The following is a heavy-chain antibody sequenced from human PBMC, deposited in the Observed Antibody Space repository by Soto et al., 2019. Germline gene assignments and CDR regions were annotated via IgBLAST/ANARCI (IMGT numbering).Heavy chain of an antibody. Sequence: GGSLRLSCAASGFTFSDYYMSWIRQAPGKGLEWVSYISSSGSTIYYADSVKGRFTISRDNAKNSLYLRMNSLRAEDTAVYYCARVAVAGTTDYYGMDVWGQGTTVTVSS. CDR1: GFTFSDYY. CDR2: ISSSGSTI. D-gene: IGHD6-19*01. V-gene: IGHV3-11*01. CDR3: ARVAVAGTTDYYGMDV. J-gene: IGHJ6*02.